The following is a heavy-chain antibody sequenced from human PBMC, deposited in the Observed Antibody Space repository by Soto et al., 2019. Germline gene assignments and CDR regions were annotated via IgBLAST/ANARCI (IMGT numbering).Heavy chain of an antibody. J-gene: IGHJ5*02. CDR3: ARGRYYDFWSGYSSHWFDP. D-gene: IGHD3-3*01. CDR2: IYPGDSDT. V-gene: IGHV5-51*01. Sequence: RGESLKISCKGSGYSFTSYWIGWVRQMPGKGLEWMGIIYPGDSDTRYSPSFQGQVTISADKSISTAYLQWSSLKASDTAMYYCARGRYYDFWSGYSSHWFDPWGQGTLVTVSS. CDR1: GYSFTSYW.